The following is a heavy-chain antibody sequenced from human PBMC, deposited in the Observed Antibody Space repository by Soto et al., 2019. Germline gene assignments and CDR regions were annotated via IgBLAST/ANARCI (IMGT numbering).Heavy chain of an antibody. V-gene: IGHV1-69*01. CDR3: ARGDSSSWIFDY. Sequence: QVRLVQSGAEVKKPGSSVKVSCKASGGTFSSYAISWVRQAPGQGLEWMGGIIPIFGTANYAQNFQGRVTMTADEFIYTAYMELSSLRSEDTAVYYCARGDSSSWIFDYWGQGTLVIVSS. CDR2: IIPIFGTA. D-gene: IGHD6-13*01. CDR1: GGTFSSYA. J-gene: IGHJ4*02.